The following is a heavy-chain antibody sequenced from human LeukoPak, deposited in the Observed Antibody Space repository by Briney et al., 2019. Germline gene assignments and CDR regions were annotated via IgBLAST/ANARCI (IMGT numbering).Heavy chain of an antibody. J-gene: IGHJ4*02. Sequence: ASVKVSCKXSGYTFTSNGISWVQQAPRQGLEWMGWISAYNGNTNYAQKLQGRVTMTTDTSTSTAYMELRSLRSDDTAVYYCARLDSGSYYEDFDYWGQGTLVTVSS. CDR2: ISAYNGNT. V-gene: IGHV1-18*01. CDR3: ARLDSGSYYEDFDY. D-gene: IGHD1-26*01. CDR1: GYTFTSNG.